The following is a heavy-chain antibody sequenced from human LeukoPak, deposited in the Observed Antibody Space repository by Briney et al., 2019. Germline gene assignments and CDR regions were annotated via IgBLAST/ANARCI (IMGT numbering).Heavy chain of an antibody. D-gene: IGHD3-22*01. J-gene: IGHJ3*02. CDR2: IYYSGST. Sequence: SETLSLTCTVSGGSISSSSYYWGWIRRPPGKGLEWIGSIYYSGSTYYNPSLKSRVTISVDTSKNQFSLKLSSVTAADTAVYYCASPYYYDSSGFDAFDIWGQGTMVTVSS. V-gene: IGHV4-39*01. CDR1: GGSISSSSYY. CDR3: ASPYYYDSSGFDAFDI.